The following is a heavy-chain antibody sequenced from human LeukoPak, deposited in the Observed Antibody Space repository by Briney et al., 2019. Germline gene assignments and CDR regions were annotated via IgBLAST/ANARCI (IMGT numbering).Heavy chain of an antibody. CDR3: AREANYYDSSGYSRVSFDY. V-gene: IGHV4-34*01. Sequence: SETLSLTCAVYGGSFSGYYWSWIRQPPGKGLEWIGEINHSGNTNYNPSLKSRVTISVDTSRNQFSLKLKSVTAADTAVYYCAREANYYDSSGYSRVSFDYWGQGTLVTVSS. D-gene: IGHD3-22*01. CDR1: GGSFSGYY. J-gene: IGHJ4*02. CDR2: INHSGNT.